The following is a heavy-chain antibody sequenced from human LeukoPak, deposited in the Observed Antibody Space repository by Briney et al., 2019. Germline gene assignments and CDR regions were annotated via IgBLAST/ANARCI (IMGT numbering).Heavy chain of an antibody. D-gene: IGHD4-11*01. V-gene: IGHV3-15*01. J-gene: IGHJ6*03. Sequence: GGSLRHSCAASGFTFSNAGMSWVRQAPGKGREWVGRIKSKTDGGTTDYAAPVEGRFTISREDSKNTLYLQMNSLKTEDTAVYYCTTYVGAYSNWGDYYYYYMDVWAKGPRSPSP. CDR1: GFTFSNAG. CDR2: IKSKTDGGTT. CDR3: TTYVGAYSNWGDYYYYYMDV.